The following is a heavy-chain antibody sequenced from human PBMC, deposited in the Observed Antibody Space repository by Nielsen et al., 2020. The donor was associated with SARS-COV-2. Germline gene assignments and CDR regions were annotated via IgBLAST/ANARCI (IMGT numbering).Heavy chain of an antibody. CDR3: ARAYYDYVWGSYRYLNWFDP. Sequence: SVKVSCQVSGYTLTEFSIHWVRQAPGKGLEWMGGFDPEDGETIYAQKFQGRVTITRNTSISTAYMELSSLSSEDTAVYYCARAYYDYVWGSYRYLNWFDPWGQGTLVTVSS. V-gene: IGHV1-24*01. CDR1: GYTLTEFS. J-gene: IGHJ5*02. D-gene: IGHD3-16*02. CDR2: FDPEDGET.